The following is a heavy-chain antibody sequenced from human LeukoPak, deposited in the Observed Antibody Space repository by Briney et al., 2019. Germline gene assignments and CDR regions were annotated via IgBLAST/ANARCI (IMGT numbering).Heavy chain of an antibody. CDR1: GTSIRSGSYY. CDR3: AREGIAVADTYYYYYMDV. J-gene: IGHJ6*03. Sequence: SETLSLTCTVTGTSIRSGSYYWNWLRQAAGKGLEWIGRMYIGGRTTYSPSFKSRVTISLDTTENQFSLRVRSVTAADTAIYYCAREGIAVADTYYYYYMDVWGKGTWVTVSS. V-gene: IGHV4-61*02. D-gene: IGHD6-19*01. CDR2: MYIGGRT.